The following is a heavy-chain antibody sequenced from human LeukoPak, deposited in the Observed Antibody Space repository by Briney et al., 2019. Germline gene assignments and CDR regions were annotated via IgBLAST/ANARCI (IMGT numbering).Heavy chain of an antibody. V-gene: IGHV3-43D*03. J-gene: IGHJ4*02. CDR2: ISWNGGST. CDR1: GFIFDDYA. D-gene: IGHD5-18*01. CDR3: AKGSESGYSYGSGIDY. Sequence: PGGSPRLSCAASGFIFDDYAMHWVRQAPGKGLEWVSLISWNGGSTYYADSVKGRFTISRDNSKNSLYLQMNSLRAEDTALYYCAKGSESGYSYGSGIDYWGQGTLVTVSS.